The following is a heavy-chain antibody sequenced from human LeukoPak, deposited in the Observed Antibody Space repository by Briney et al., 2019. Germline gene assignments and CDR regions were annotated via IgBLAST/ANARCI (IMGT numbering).Heavy chain of an antibody. CDR1: GFTFSSYA. Sequence: GGSLRLSCAASGFTFSSYAMSWVRQAPGKGLEWVAVISYDGSNKYYADSVKGRFTISRDNSKNTLYLQMNSLRAEDTAVYYCAKSGGSNLNWFDPWGQGTLVTVSS. D-gene: IGHD4-11*01. J-gene: IGHJ5*02. V-gene: IGHV3-30*18. CDR3: AKSGGSNLNWFDP. CDR2: ISYDGSNK.